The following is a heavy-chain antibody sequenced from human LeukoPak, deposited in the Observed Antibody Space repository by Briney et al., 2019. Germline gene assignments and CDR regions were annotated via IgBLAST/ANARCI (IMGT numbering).Heavy chain of an antibody. V-gene: IGHV3-23*01. Sequence: GGSLRLSCAASGFIFSSYWMSWVRQAPGKGLEWVSAISGSGGSTYYADSVKGRFTISRDNSKNTLYLQMNSLRAEDTAVYYCATDGEGYSSSWYPGGDYYYYMDVWGKGTTVTVSS. J-gene: IGHJ6*03. CDR2: ISGSGGST. CDR3: ATDGEGYSSSWYPGGDYYYYMDV. CDR1: GFIFSSYW. D-gene: IGHD6-13*01.